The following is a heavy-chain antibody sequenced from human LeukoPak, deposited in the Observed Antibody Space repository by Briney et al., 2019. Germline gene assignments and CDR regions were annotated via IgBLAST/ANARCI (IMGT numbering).Heavy chain of an antibody. CDR2: IIPIFGTT. D-gene: IGHD3-16*01. CDR1: GGTFNSYA. CDR3: ARDNDSRDPPHFDY. V-gene: IGHV1-69*06. Sequence: ASVKVSCKASGGTFNSYAISWVRQAPGQGLEWMGGIIPIFGTTNYARKFRGRVTLTADKSTRTAYMELSSLRSEGTAVYCCARDNDSRDPPHFDYWGQGTLSPSPQ. J-gene: IGHJ4*02.